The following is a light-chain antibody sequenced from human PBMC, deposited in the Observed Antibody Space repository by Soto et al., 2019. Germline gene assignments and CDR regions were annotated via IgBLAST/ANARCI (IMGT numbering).Light chain of an antibody. CDR2: GAS. Sequence: EIVMTQSPATLSVSPGERATLSCRASQSVSSNLAWYQQKPGQAPRLLIYGASTRATGIPARFSGSGSVTEFTLTISSLQSEDFAVSYCQQYNNWPKTFGQGTKVEIK. J-gene: IGKJ1*01. V-gene: IGKV3-15*01. CDR1: QSVSSN. CDR3: QQYNNWPKT.